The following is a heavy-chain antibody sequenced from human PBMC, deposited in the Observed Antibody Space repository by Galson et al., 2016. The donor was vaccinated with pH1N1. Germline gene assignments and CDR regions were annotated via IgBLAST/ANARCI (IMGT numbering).Heavy chain of an antibody. Sequence: SLRLSCAASGFTFDDYATHWVRQAPGKGLEWVSGISWNSGSIGYADSVKGRFTISRDNAKNSLYLQMDSLRAEDTALYYCAKLDGYNWGYFQHWGQGTLVTVSS. V-gene: IGHV3-9*01. D-gene: IGHD5-24*01. CDR3: AKLDGYNWGYFQH. CDR2: ISWNSGSI. CDR1: GFTFDDYA. J-gene: IGHJ1*01.